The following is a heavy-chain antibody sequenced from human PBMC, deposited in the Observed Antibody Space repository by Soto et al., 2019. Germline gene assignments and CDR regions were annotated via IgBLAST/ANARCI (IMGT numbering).Heavy chain of an antibody. J-gene: IGHJ4*02. V-gene: IGHV4-30-2*01. Sequence: LSLTCAVSGGSISGGGFSLSWIRQPPGKGLEWIGYILHTGGTQYNPSLKSRVSMSVDKSKNQFSLHLTSVTAADTAVYYCARLQFGEGFDYWGQGALVTVSS. D-gene: IGHD3-10*01. CDR1: GGSISGGGFS. CDR3: ARLQFGEGFDY. CDR2: ILHTGGT.